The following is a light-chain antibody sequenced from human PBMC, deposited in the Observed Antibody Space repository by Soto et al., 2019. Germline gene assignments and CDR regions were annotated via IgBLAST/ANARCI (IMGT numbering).Light chain of an antibody. CDR1: SSDVGGYHY. CDR2: EVS. CDR3: SSFTSINTWV. V-gene: IGLV2-14*01. J-gene: IGLJ3*02. Sequence: QSALTQPASVSGSPGQSITISCTGTSSDVGGYHYVSWYQQHPGKAPKLMIYEVSNRPSGVSNCFSGSKSGNTASLTISGLQAEDEADYYCSSFTSINTWVFGGGTKLTVL.